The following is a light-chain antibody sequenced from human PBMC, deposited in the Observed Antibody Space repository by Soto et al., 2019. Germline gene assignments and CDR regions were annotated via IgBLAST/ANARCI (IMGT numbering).Light chain of an antibody. J-gene: IGKJ2*01. CDR3: QQYNSSSSYT. Sequence: DIQMTQSPSTLSASVGDRVTITCRASQSISSWLAWYQQKPGKAPKLLIYDASSLESGVPSRFSGSGSGTEFTLTISSLQPDDFATYYYQQYNSSSSYTFAQEPKVAIK. V-gene: IGKV1-5*01. CDR1: QSISSW. CDR2: DAS.